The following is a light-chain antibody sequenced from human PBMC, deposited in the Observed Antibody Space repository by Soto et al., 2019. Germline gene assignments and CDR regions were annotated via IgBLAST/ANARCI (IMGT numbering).Light chain of an antibody. Sequence: QSALTQPASVSGSPGQSITISCTGTSSDVGGYNYVSWYQQHPGKVPKLITYEVSNRPSGVSSRFSGSKSGNTASLTISGLQAEDEADYFCSSYTSSGTLVVFGGGTKLTVL. V-gene: IGLV2-14*01. CDR3: SSYTSSGTLVV. CDR1: SSDVGGYNY. J-gene: IGLJ2*01. CDR2: EVS.